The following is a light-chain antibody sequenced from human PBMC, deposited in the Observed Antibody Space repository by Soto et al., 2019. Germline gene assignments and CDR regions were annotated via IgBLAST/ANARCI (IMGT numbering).Light chain of an antibody. Sequence: QSVLTQPASVSGSPGQSITISRTGTSSDVGGYNHVSWYQQHPGKAPKLIIYEVRNRPSGVSNRLSGSKSGNTASLTTSGLQADDEADYYCCSYTSSSIRVFGGGTK. CDR3: CSYTSSSIRV. J-gene: IGLJ3*02. V-gene: IGLV2-14*01. CDR2: EVR. CDR1: SSDVGGYNH.